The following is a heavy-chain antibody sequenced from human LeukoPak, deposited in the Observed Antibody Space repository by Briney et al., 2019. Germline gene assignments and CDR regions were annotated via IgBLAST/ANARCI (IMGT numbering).Heavy chain of an antibody. CDR3: ARVRNYYDSDFDY. CDR1: GFTFDDYA. CDR2: ISWNSGSI. Sequence: GRSLRLSCAASGFTFDDYAMHWVRQAPGKGLEWVSGISWNSGSIGYADSVKGRFTISRDNAKNSLYLQMNSLRAEDTAVYYCARVRNYYDSDFDYWGQGTLVTVSS. D-gene: IGHD3-22*01. V-gene: IGHV3-9*01. J-gene: IGHJ4*02.